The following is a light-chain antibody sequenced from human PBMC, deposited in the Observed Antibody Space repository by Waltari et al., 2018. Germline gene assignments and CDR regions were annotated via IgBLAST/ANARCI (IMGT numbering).Light chain of an antibody. CDR3: LVWHSTTDHHGV. V-gene: IGLV3-21*04. CDR2: YDS. CDR1: NIGSKS. J-gene: IGLJ2*01. Sequence: SYVVTQSPSVSVAPGATARITCGGDNIGSKSVHWYQQRPGQAPVLFISYDSDRPSGIPERFSGSNSGNTATLTISWVEADDEADYYCLVWHSTTDHHGVFGGGTKLTVL.